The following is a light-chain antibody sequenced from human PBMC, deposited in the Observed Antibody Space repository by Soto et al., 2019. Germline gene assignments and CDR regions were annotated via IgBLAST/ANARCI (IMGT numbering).Light chain of an antibody. V-gene: IGKV1-39*01. Sequence: DIQMTQSPSSLSASVGDRVTITCRASQSINNYLNWYQQKPGKAPKLLIYSASSLQSGVPSRFSGSGSGTDFTLTIAGLQPDDSASYFCQQSITAPLTFGGGTKVEIK. CDR3: QQSITAPLT. J-gene: IGKJ4*01. CDR2: SAS. CDR1: QSINNY.